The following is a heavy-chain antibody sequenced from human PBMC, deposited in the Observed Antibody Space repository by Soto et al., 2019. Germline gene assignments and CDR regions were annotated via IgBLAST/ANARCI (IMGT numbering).Heavy chain of an antibody. CDR2: IYSGGST. J-gene: IGHJ4*02. CDR3: ARLHSSGWIVDF. V-gene: IGHV3-53*01. CDR1: GFTVSSNY. Sequence: GGSLRLSCAASGFTVSSNYMSWVRQAPGKGLEWVSVIYSGGSTYYADSVKGRFTISRDNSKNTLYLQMNSLRAEDTAVYYCARLHSSGWIVDFSGQGTLVTVSS. D-gene: IGHD6-19*01.